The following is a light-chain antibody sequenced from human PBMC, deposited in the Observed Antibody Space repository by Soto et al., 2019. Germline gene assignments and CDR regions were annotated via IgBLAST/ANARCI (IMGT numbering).Light chain of an antibody. J-gene: IGKJ1*01. Sequence: EIVLTQSPCTLSLSPGERATLSCMASQSVSNNYLAWYQQQPGQATRLLIYGASIRATGIPDRFSGSGSGTDFTLTIRRLEAEDFAVYYCQQYGSSGTFGQGTKVDI. CDR3: QQYGSSGT. V-gene: IGKV3-20*01. CDR2: GAS. CDR1: QSVSNNY.